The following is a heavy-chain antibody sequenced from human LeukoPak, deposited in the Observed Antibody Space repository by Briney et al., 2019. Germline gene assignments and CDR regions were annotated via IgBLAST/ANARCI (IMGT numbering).Heavy chain of an antibody. Sequence: SETLSLTCSVSGYSVSSGYYWGWIRQPPGKGLEWIASIYHSGDTYYNPSLRSRVTISLDTSKNQLSLKLTSVTAADTAVYYCARYGDYGSGSYQLDYWGQGTLVTVSS. CDR3: ARYGDYGSGSYQLDY. D-gene: IGHD3-10*01. J-gene: IGHJ4*02. CDR1: GYSVSSGYY. CDR2: IYHSGDT. V-gene: IGHV4-38-2*02.